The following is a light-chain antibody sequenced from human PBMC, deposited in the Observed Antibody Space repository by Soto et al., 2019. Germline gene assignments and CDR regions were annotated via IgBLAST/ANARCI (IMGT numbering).Light chain of an antibody. CDR1: QNINNY. Sequence: DIQMTQSPSSLSASVGDRVTITCRASQNINNYLNWYQQKSGSAPQLLIYAASKLQSGVPLRFRGSGSGTTYTLTILSLRPDDFATYYCQHYNSYSEAFGQGTKVDNK. J-gene: IGKJ1*01. V-gene: IGKV1-39*01. CDR2: AAS. CDR3: QHYNSYSEA.